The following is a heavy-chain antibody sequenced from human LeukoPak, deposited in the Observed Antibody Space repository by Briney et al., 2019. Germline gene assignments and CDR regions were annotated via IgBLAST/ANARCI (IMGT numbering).Heavy chain of an antibody. CDR2: TRNKANSYTT. J-gene: IGHJ4*02. Sequence: GGSLRLSCAASGFTFSDHYMDWVRQAPGKGLEWVGRTRNKANSYTTEYAASVKGRFTISRDDSKNSLYLQMNSLKTEDTAVYYCAREGLGARYFDHWRQGTLVSVSS. D-gene: IGHD1-26*01. CDR3: AREGLGARYFDH. V-gene: IGHV3-72*01. CDR1: GFTFSDHY.